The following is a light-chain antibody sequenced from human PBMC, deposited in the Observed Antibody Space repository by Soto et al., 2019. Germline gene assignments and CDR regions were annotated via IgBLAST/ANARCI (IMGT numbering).Light chain of an antibody. CDR1: SSDVGGYNY. V-gene: IGLV2-14*03. CDR3: SSYTSGSTRVV. Sequence: QSALTQPASVSGSPGQSITLSCPGTSSDVGGYNYVSWYQQHPGKAPTGMIYDFSNRHSRISNRFSGSKSGNTASLTISGLHVEDEAEYYCSSYTSGSTRVVFGGGTKVTVL. CDR2: DFS. J-gene: IGLJ2*01.